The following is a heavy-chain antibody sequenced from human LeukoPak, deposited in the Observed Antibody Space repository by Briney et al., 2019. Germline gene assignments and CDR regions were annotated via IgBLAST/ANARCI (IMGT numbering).Heavy chain of an antibody. V-gene: IGHV3-53*01. D-gene: IGHD1-14*01. CDR2: LYSDGNT. Sequence: QPGGSLRLSCAASGFTVITNDMTWVRPAPGKGLEWVSVLYSDGNTKYADSVQGRFTISRDNSKNTLYLEMNSLSPDDTAVYYCVRGVEPLAANTLAYWGQGTLVTVSS. CDR3: VRGVEPLAANTLAY. CDR1: GFTVITND. J-gene: IGHJ4*02.